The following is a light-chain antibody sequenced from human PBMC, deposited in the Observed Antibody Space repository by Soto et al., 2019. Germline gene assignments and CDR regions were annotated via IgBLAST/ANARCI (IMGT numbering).Light chain of an antibody. CDR1: ERISSY. CDR3: QQYNNWPPWT. V-gene: IGKV3-15*01. Sequence: VTQSPVALSVSPGERATLTCRASERISSYLAWYQQRVGQAPRLLIYGASNRATGIPARFSGSGSGTEFSLIISNLQSEDSGVYYCQQYNNWPPWTFGQGSKVDIK. CDR2: GAS. J-gene: IGKJ1*01.